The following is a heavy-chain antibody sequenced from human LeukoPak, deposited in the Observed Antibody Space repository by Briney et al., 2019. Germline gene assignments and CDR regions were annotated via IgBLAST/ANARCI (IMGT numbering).Heavy chain of an antibody. CDR1: GYIFTSYY. V-gene: IGHV1-2*02. CDR3: AGGDWNGDY. CDR2: INPTTGDT. D-gene: IGHD1-1*01. J-gene: IGHJ4*02. Sequence: GASVKVSCKGSGYIFTSYYIQWVRQAPGQGLEWMGWINPTTGDTYYAQKFQGRVTMTRDTSINTTYMELSRLTYDDTAEYYCAGGDWNGDYWGQGTWSPSPQ.